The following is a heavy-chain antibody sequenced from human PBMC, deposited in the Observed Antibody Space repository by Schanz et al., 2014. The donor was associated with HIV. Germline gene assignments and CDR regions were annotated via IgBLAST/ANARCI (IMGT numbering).Heavy chain of an antibody. D-gene: IGHD3-22*01. CDR1: GGSFTGYY. CDR3: ARDNDPYYYDNSGYYDRLFDY. V-gene: IGHV4-34*01. CDR2: INHREST. J-gene: IGHJ4*02. Sequence: QVLLQQWGAGLMKPSETLSLTCAVYGGSFTGYYWSWIRQSPGKGLEWLGQINHRESTNYNPSLQSRVTIPLDTSKNQFSLRLSSVTAADTAVYYCARDNDPYYYDNSGYYDRLFDYWGQGTLVTVSS.